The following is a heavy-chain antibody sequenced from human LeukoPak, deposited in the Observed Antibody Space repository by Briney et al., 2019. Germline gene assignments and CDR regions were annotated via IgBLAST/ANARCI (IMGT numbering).Heavy chain of an antibody. V-gene: IGHV1-69*13. CDR1: GGTFSSYA. J-gene: IGHJ6*03. CDR2: IIPIFGTA. D-gene: IGHD6-13*01. CDR3: ARDLDSSTLGHYMDV. Sequence: ASVKVSCKASGGTFSSYAISWVRQAPGQGLEWMGGIIPIFGTANYAQKFQGRVTITADESTSTAYMELSSLRSEDTAVYYCARDLDSSTLGHYMDVWGKGTTVTISS.